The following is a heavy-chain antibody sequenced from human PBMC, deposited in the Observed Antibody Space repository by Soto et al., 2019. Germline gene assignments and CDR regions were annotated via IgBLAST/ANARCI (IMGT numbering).Heavy chain of an antibody. D-gene: IGHD3-10*01. CDR3: ARGGGSGNNWFDP. CDR2: ISSSSSYI. J-gene: IGHJ5*02. V-gene: IGHV3-21*01. CDR1: GFTFSSYS. Sequence: PGGSLRLSCAASGFTFSSYSMNWVRQAPGKGLEWVSSISSSSSYIYYADSVKGRFTISRDNAKNSLYLQMNSLRAEDTAVYYCARGGGSGNNWFDPWGQGTLVTVSS.